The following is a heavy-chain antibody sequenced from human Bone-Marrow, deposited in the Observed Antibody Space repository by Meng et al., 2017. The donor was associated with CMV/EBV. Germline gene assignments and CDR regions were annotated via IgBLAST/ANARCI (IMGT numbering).Heavy chain of an antibody. CDR1: GFTFSSYD. D-gene: IGHD6-6*01. CDR3: ARAKSSSGSLSVLGMDV. J-gene: IGHJ6*02. CDR2: IGTAGDT. V-gene: IGHV3-13*01. Sequence: GGSLRLSCAASGFTFSSYDMHWVRQATGKGPEWVSAIGTAGDTYYPGSVKGRFTISRENAKNSLYLQMNSLRAGDTAVYYCARAKSSSGSLSVLGMDVWGQGTTVTVSS.